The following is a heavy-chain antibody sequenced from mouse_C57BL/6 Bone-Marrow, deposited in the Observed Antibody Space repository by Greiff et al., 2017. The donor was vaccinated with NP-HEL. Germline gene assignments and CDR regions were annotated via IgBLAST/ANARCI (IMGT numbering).Heavy chain of an antibody. CDR3: ARQGFYYYGSRIPWFAY. CDR2: ISNGGGST. Sequence: EVKLVESGGGLVQPGGSLKLSCAASGFTFSDYYMYWVRQTPEKRLEWVAYISNGGGSTYYPDTVKGRFTISRDNAKNTLYLQMSRLKSEDTAMYYCARQGFYYYGSRIPWFAYWGQGTLVTVSA. V-gene: IGHV5-12*01. J-gene: IGHJ3*01. D-gene: IGHD1-1*01. CDR1: GFTFSDYY.